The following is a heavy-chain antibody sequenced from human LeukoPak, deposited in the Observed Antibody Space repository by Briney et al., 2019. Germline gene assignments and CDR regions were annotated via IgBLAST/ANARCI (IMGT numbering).Heavy chain of an antibody. Sequence: ASVKVSCKASGGTFSSYAISWVRQAPGQGLEWMGGIIPIFGTANYAQKFQGRVTITADESTSTAYMELSSLRSEDTAVYYCARDSSPDFWSGYQYYFDYWGQGTLVTVSS. CDR1: GGTFSSYA. CDR3: ARDSSPDFWSGYQYYFDY. V-gene: IGHV1-69*13. D-gene: IGHD3-3*01. CDR2: IIPIFGTA. J-gene: IGHJ4*02.